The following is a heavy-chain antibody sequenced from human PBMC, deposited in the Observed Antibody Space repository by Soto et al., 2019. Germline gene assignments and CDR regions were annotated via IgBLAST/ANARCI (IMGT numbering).Heavy chain of an antibody. CDR1: GFSLNTHY. V-gene: IGHV1-46*02. D-gene: IGHD5-12*01. Sequence: QLLQSGAEVKKPGASVRVSCKAFGFSLNTHYMHWVRQAPGQGLEWMGVVSPSSGGRSFAQKFQDRVTLTMDTSTSTAYMELSSLRSEDTAVYYCTRDSGGTWIDFDYWGQGTLVTVSS. CDR3: TRDSGGTWIDFDY. CDR2: VSPSSGGR. J-gene: IGHJ4*02.